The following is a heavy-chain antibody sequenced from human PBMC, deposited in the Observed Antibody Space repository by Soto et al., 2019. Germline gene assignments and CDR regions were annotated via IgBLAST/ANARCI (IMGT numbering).Heavy chain of an antibody. D-gene: IGHD6-6*01. J-gene: IGHJ6*02. V-gene: IGHV3-33*01. CDR3: ARDRRIAALHYYYGMDV. CDR1: GFTFSSYG. Sequence: GGSMRLSCGASGFTFSSYGMHWVRQAPGKGLEWVAVIWYDGSNKYYADSVKGRFTISRDNSKNTLYLQMNSLRAEDTAVYYCARDRRIAALHYYYGMDVWGQGTTVTVSS. CDR2: IWYDGSNK.